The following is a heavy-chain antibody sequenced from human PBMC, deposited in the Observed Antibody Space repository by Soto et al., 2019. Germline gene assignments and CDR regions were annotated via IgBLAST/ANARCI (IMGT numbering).Heavy chain of an antibody. V-gene: IGHV3-11*01. CDR3: ARDPPAYDSSGYYTYYFDY. CDR1: GFTFSDNY. D-gene: IGHD3-22*01. J-gene: IGHJ4*02. Sequence: GGSLRLSCAASGFTFSDNYMSWIRQAPGKGLEWVSYISSSGSTIYYADSVKGRFTISRDNAKNSLYLQMNSLRAEDTAVYYCARDPPAYDSSGYYTYYFDYWGQGTLVTVSS. CDR2: ISSSGSTI.